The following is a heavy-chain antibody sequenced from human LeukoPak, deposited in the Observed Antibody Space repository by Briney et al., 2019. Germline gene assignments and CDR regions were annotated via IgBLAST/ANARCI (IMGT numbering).Heavy chain of an antibody. CDR1: GYSFTSYW. Sequence: GESLKISCKVSGYSFTSYWIGWGRQMPGKGLEWMGIINPRDSDTKYSPSFQGQVTISVDKSISTAYLQWSSLKASDTAMYYCARHSVDGRYTFDYWGQGTLVTVSS. CDR2: INPRDSDT. CDR3: ARHSVDGRYTFDY. V-gene: IGHV5-51*01. J-gene: IGHJ4*02. D-gene: IGHD3-16*02.